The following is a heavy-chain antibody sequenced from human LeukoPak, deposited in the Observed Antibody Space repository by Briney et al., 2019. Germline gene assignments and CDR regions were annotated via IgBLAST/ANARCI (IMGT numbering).Heavy chain of an antibody. D-gene: IGHD5-18*01. Sequence: PGRSLRLSCAASGFTFSSYGMHWVRQAPDKGLEWVAVISYDGSNKYYADSVKGRFTISRDNSKNTLYLQMDSLRAEDTAVYYCAKDHGYSYGLYYYGMDIWGQGTTVTVSS. CDR2: ISYDGSNK. CDR1: GFTFSSYG. CDR3: AKDHGYSYGLYYYGMDI. V-gene: IGHV3-30*18. J-gene: IGHJ6*02.